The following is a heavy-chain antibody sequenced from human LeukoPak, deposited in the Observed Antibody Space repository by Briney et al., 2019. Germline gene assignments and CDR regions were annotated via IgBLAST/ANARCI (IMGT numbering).Heavy chain of an antibody. CDR2: IIGRGGST. CDR1: GFTFSSYA. J-gene: IGHJ4*02. V-gene: IGHV3-23*01. CDR3: AKDRRLRVTQWDAFDY. D-gene: IGHD1-26*01. Sequence: GGSLRLSCAASGFTFSSYAMSWVRQAPGKGLEWFSGIIGRGGSTYYADPVKGRFTISRDDSKNTLHLQANSLRADDTAVYYCAKDRRLRVTQWDAFDYWGQGTLVTVSS.